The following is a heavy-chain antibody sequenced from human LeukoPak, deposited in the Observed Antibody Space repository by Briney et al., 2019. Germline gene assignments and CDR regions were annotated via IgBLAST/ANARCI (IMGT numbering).Heavy chain of an antibody. Sequence: SETLSLTCTVSGGSISSYYWSWIRQPPGKGLEWIGYIYYSGSTNYNPSLKSRVTISVDTSKNQSSLKLSSVTAADTAVYYCAGPLGYCSGGSCYDYYYYGMDVWGQGTTVTVSS. CDR1: GGSISSYY. J-gene: IGHJ6*02. CDR3: AGPLGYCSGGSCYDYYYYGMDV. V-gene: IGHV4-59*12. CDR2: IYYSGST. D-gene: IGHD2-15*01.